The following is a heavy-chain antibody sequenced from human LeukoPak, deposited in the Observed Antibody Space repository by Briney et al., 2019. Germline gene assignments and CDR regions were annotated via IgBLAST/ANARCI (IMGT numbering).Heavy chain of an antibody. J-gene: IGHJ1*01. CDR1: GFTFSKYA. V-gene: IGHV3-23*01. Sequence: GGSLRLSCAASGFTFSKYAMVWVRQAPGKGLEWVSAISRGTTYYAYSVKGRFTISKDNSKNMLYLQMNSLRAEDTAVYYCAKDPNGDYVGAFSFQRGGRGTLGTVS. CDR2: ISRGTT. D-gene: IGHD4-17*01. CDR3: AKDPNGDYVGAFSFQR.